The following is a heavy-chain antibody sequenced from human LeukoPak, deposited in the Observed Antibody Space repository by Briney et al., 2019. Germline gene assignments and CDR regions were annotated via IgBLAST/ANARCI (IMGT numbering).Heavy chain of an antibody. Sequence: ASVKVSCKASGYTFTGYYMHWVRQAPGQGLEWMGWINPNSGGTNYAQKFQGRVTITRDTSASTAYMELSSLRSEDMAVYYCARESYVYYFDYWGQGTLVTVSS. V-gene: IGHV1-2*02. J-gene: IGHJ4*02. CDR3: ARESYVYYFDY. CDR1: GYTFTGYY. CDR2: INPNSGGT. D-gene: IGHD3-10*02.